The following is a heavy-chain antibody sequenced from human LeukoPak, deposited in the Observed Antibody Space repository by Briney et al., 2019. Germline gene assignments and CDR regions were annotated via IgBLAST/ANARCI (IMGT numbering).Heavy chain of an antibody. CDR1: GGSISSYY. CDR2: IYYSGST. CDR3: ARATQYQLINWFDP. V-gene: IGHV4-59*01. D-gene: IGHD2-2*01. Sequence: SETLSLTCTVSGGSISSYYWSWLRQPPGKGLEWIGYIYYSGSTNYNPSLKSRVTISVDTSKNQFSLKLSSVTAADTAVYYCARATQYQLINWFDPWGQGTLVTVSS. J-gene: IGHJ5*02.